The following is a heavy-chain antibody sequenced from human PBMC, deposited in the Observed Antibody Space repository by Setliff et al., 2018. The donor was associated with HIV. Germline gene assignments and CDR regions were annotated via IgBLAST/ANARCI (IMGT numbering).Heavy chain of an antibody. Sequence: NPSETLSLTCSVSGGSIRGTSFYWGWIRQPPGKGLEWIANIYYSGHAYYNPSLESRVTISVDTSKNQFSLKLNSVTAADTAVYYCARNVGGLRSAVNWFDPWGQGTLVTVSS. D-gene: IGHD4-17*01. CDR1: GGSIRGTSFY. V-gene: IGHV4-39*07. CDR3: ARNVGGLRSAVNWFDP. CDR2: IYYSGHA. J-gene: IGHJ5*02.